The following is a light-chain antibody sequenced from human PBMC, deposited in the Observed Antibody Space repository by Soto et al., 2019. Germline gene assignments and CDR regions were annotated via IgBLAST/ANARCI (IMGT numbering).Light chain of an antibody. V-gene: IGKV4-1*01. CDR3: QQYYSTPQLT. Sequence: DIVLTQSPDSLAVSLGERATINCKTSQRVLYSSNNKNYLAWYQQKPGQPPKLLIYWASTRESGVPDRFSGSGSGTDFTLTISSLQAEDVAVYYCQQYYSTPQLTFGGGTKVDI. CDR1: QRVLYSSNNKNY. J-gene: IGKJ4*01. CDR2: WAS.